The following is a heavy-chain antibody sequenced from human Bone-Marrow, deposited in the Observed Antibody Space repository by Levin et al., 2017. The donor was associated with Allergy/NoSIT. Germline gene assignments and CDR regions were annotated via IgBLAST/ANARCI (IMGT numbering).Heavy chain of an antibody. Sequence: GESLKISCAASGFTFSRYGMTWVRQTPGKGLQWVSYISVGGGTTFYADAVKGRFTVSRDNSENTLFLQMNSLRVEDTALYFCTRGAVGGGNSPSDSWGQGTLVIVSS. V-gene: IGHV3-23*01. CDR1: GFTFSRYG. D-gene: IGHD4-23*01. CDR2: ISVGGGTT. CDR3: TRGAVGGGNSPSDS. J-gene: IGHJ4*02.